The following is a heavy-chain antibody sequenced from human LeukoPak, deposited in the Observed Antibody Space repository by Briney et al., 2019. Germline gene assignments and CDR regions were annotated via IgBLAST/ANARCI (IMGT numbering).Heavy chain of an antibody. V-gene: IGHV4-59*01. CDR2: IFHNGNT. CDR1: DGSMSPYY. Sequence: SSETLSLTCTVSDGSMSPYYWSWLRQSPGKGLEWIAYIFHNGNTKYNPSLWSRVTISIDTSRNQVFLNLNSVTVADTAVYYCARGGYYYLDVWGKGTTVTVSS. J-gene: IGHJ6*03. CDR3: ARGGYYYLDV.